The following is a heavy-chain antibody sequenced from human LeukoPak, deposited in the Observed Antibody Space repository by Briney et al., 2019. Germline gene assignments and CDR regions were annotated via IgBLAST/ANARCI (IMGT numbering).Heavy chain of an antibody. D-gene: IGHD2-2*01. J-gene: IGHJ5*02. Sequence: SETLSLTCAVYGGSFSGYCWSWIRPPPGKGLEWSGKINHSGSTNYTPSLKSRVTISVDTSKNQFSLKLSSVTAADTAVYYCARGLRYYVVPASRFDPWGQGTLVTVSS. V-gene: IGHV4-34*01. CDR1: GGSFSGYC. CDR2: INHSGST. CDR3: ARGLRYYVVPASRFDP.